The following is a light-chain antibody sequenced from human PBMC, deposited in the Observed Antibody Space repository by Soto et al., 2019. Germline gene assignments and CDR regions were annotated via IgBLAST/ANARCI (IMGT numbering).Light chain of an antibody. Sequence: QSALTQPASVSGSPGQSITISCTGTSSDVGGYNYVSWYQQHPGKAPKLMIYEVSTRPSGVSNRFSGFKSGNTASLTISGLQAEDEADYYCSSYTSSSTRVFGTGTKLTVL. CDR3: SSYTSSSTRV. J-gene: IGLJ1*01. V-gene: IGLV2-14*01. CDR2: EVS. CDR1: SSDVGGYNY.